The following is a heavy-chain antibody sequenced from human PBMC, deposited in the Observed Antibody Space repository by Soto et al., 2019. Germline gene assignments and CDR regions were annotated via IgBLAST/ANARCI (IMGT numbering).Heavy chain of an antibody. CDR3: AHTPTDYETGFDY. Sequence: ASVKVSCKASGYIFTTYGISWVRQAPGQGLEWMGWISAYNGNTNYAQKFQGRVTMTTDTSKNQVVLTMTNMDPVDTATYYCAHTPTDYETGFDYWGQGTLVTVS. D-gene: IGHD4-17*01. J-gene: IGHJ4*02. CDR2: ISAYNGNT. V-gene: IGHV1-18*01. CDR1: GYIFTTYG.